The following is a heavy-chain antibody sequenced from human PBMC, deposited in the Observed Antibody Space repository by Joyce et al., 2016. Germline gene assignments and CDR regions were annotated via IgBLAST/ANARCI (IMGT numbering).Heavy chain of an antibody. Sequence: QVQLVQSGAEVKKPGASVKVSCKASGYTFFGHYIHWVRQAPGQGLEWMGRINPHTGRTNHAQKFRGRVSLTWDTSTSTADMELSSLRSDDTATYYCARDKDLWGGFYPKYHYYMDVWGKGTTVTVSS. CDR3: ARDKDLWGGFYPKYHYYMDV. CDR1: GYTFFGHY. D-gene: IGHD3-3*01. J-gene: IGHJ6*03. V-gene: IGHV1-2*06. CDR2: INPHTGRT.